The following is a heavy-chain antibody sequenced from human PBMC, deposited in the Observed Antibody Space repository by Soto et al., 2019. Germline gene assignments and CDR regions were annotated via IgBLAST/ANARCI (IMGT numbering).Heavy chain of an antibody. CDR2: IYHSGST. Sequence: SETLSLTCAVSGGSISSGGYSWSWIRQAPGKGLEWIGYIYHSGSTYYNPSLKSRVTISVDTSKNQFSLKLSSVTAADTAVYYCASGYGRIFDYSGQGTLVIGSS. D-gene: IGHD5-18*01. J-gene: IGHJ4*02. CDR1: GGSISSGGYS. V-gene: IGHV4-30-2*01. CDR3: ASGYGRIFDY.